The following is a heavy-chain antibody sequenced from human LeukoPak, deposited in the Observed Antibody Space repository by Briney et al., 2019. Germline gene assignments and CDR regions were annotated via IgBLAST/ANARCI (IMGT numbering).Heavy chain of an antibody. D-gene: IGHD5-24*01. V-gene: IGHV3-30*02. CDR3: AREDGYTAY. Sequence: GGSLRLSCAVSRFIFSAYGMHWVRQAPGKGLEWVAFIRFDGSDKYYADSVKGRFTISRDNSKNTLHLQMNSLRAEDTAVYYCAREDGYTAYWGQGTLVTVSS. CDR1: RFIFSAYG. CDR2: IRFDGSDK. J-gene: IGHJ4*02.